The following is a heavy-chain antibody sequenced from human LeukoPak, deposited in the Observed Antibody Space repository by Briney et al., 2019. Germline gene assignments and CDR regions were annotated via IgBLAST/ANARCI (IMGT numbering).Heavy chain of an antibody. V-gene: IGHV1-24*01. Sequence: ASVKVSCKVSGYTLTDLSMHWVRQAPGKGLEWMGNFDPEDGETIYAQKFQGRVTMTEDTSTDTAYMELSSLRSEDTAAYFCAREASRTGSSGWPAGFFDYWGQGTLVTVSS. CDR1: GYTLTDLS. D-gene: IGHD6-19*01. J-gene: IGHJ4*02. CDR2: FDPEDGET. CDR3: AREASRTGSSGWPAGFFDY.